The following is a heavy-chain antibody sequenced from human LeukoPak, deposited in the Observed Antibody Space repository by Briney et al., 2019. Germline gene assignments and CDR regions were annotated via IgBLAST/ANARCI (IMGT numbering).Heavy chain of an antibody. D-gene: IGHD6-19*01. CDR3: ARDRRVAVAANWFDP. J-gene: IGHJ5*02. CDR1: GYTFTSYA. V-gene: IGHV1-3*01. Sequence: ASVKVSCKASGYTFTSYAMHWVRQAPGQRLEWMGWINAGNGNTKYSQKFQGSVTITRDTSASTAYMELSSLRSEDTAVYYCARDRRVAVAANWFDPWGQGTLVTVSS. CDR2: INAGNGNT.